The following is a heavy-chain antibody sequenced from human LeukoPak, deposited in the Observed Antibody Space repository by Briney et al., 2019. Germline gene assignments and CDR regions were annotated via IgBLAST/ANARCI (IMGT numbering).Heavy chain of an antibody. CDR1: GYTFTGYY. CDR3: ARDRTYYDFWSGYPGYYYYGMDV. J-gene: IGHJ6*02. D-gene: IGHD3-3*01. Sequence: ASVKVSCKASGYTFTGYYMHWVRQAPGQGLEWMGWISAYNGNTNYAQKLQGRVTMTTDTSTSTAYMELRSLRSDDTAVYYCARDRTYYDFWSGYPGYYYYGMDVWGQGTTVTVSS. CDR2: ISAYNGNT. V-gene: IGHV1-18*04.